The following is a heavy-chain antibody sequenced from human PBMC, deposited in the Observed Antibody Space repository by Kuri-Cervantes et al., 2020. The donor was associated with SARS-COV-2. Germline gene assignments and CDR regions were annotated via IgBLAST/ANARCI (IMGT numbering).Heavy chain of an antibody. CDR2: IYYSGGT. Sequence: GSLRLSCTVSGGSISSYYWSWIRQPSGRGLEWIGYIYYSGGTNYNPSLKSRVTISVDTSKNQFSLKLSSVTAADTAVYYCARWPSWSGSIDYWGQGTLVTVSS. D-gene: IGHD3-3*01. CDR3: ARWPSWSGSIDY. V-gene: IGHV4-59*01. J-gene: IGHJ4*02. CDR1: GGSISSYY.